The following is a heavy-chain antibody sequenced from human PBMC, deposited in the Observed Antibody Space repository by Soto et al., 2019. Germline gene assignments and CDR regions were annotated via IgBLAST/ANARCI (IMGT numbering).Heavy chain of an antibody. V-gene: IGHV1-18*01. Sequence: ASVKVSCKASGYTFTTYGISWVRQAPGQGLEWMGWISTYNGYTNYPQKLQGRVTMTTDTSTSTAYMELRSLRSDDTAVYYCARDLSTVTTHYFYTRGRESLVTVSS. CDR1: GYTFTTYG. CDR3: ARDLSTVTTHYFYT. D-gene: IGHD4-17*01. J-gene: IGHJ4*02. CDR2: ISTYNGYT.